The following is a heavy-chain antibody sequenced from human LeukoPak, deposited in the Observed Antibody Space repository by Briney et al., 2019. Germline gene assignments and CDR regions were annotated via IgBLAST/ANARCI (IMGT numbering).Heavy chain of an antibody. D-gene: IGHD3-3*01. CDR2: IYSGGST. J-gene: IGHJ4*02. Sequence: GGSLRLSCAASGFTVSSNYMSWVRQAPGKGLEWVSVIYSGGSTYYADSVKGRFTISRDNSKNTLYLQMNSLRAEDTALYYCARTGVVYYDFWSGPLDYWGQGTLVTVSS. CDR1: GFTVSSNY. V-gene: IGHV3-53*01. CDR3: ARTGVVYYDFWSGPLDY.